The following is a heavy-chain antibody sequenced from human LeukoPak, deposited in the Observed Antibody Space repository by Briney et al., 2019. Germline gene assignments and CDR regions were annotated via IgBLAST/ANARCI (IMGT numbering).Heavy chain of an antibody. CDR1: GFIFSNCA. CDR3: AKDVIAARLMANYYNGMDV. Sequence: HAGGSLRLSCAASGFIFSNCAMSWVRQAPGKGLEWVSAISGSGGSTYYTDSVKGRFAISRDNSKNTVYLQMNSLRAEDTAIYYCAKDVIAARLMANYYNGMDVWGQGTTVTVSS. J-gene: IGHJ6*02. CDR2: ISGSGGST. D-gene: IGHD6-6*01. V-gene: IGHV3-23*01.